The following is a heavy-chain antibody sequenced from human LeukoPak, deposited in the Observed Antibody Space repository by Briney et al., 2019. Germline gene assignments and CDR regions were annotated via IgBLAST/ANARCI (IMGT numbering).Heavy chain of an antibody. V-gene: IGHV3-21*01. CDR2: ISSSSSYI. D-gene: IGHD1-26*01. Sequence: PGGSLRLSCAASGITFSSYWMHWVRQAPGKGLEWVSSISSSSSYIYYADSVKGRFTISRDNAKNSLYLQMNSLRAEDTAVYYCARDRYSGSYWAPYYFDYWGQGTLVTVSS. CDR1: GITFSSYW. J-gene: IGHJ4*02. CDR3: ARDRYSGSYWAPYYFDY.